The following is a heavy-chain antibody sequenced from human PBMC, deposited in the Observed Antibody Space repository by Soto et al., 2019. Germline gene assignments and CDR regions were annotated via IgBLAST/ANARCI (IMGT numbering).Heavy chain of an antibody. CDR1: GFTFSNYG. V-gene: IGHV3-30*18. D-gene: IGHD6-13*01. Sequence: ESGGGVVQPGRSLRLSCAASGFTFSNYGMHWVRQAPGKGLEWVAIISYDGSNKYYADSVKGRFTISRDNSKNTLYLQMNSLRSEDTAVYYCAKAHYSSSWYYFDYWGQGTLVTVSS. CDR3: AKAHYSSSWYYFDY. J-gene: IGHJ4*02. CDR2: ISYDGSNK.